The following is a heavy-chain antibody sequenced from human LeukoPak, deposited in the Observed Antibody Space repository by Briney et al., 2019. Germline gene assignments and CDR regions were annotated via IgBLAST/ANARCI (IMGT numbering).Heavy chain of an antibody. V-gene: IGHV3-21*01. J-gene: IGHJ4*02. Sequence: GGSLRLSCAASGFTFSSYSMNWVRQAPGKGLEWVSSISSSSSYIYYADSVKGRFTISRDNAKNSLYLQMNSLRAEDTAVYYCARGPRIDSSGYYSYFDYWGQGTLVTVSS. CDR1: GFTFSSYS. CDR3: ARGPRIDSSGYYSYFDY. D-gene: IGHD3-22*01. CDR2: ISSSSSYI.